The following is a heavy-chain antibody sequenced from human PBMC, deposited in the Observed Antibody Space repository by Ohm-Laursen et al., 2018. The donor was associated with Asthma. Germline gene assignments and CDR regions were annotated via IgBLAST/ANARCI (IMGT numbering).Heavy chain of an antibody. D-gene: IGHD4-23*01. V-gene: IGHV1-2*06. Sequence: GASVKVSCKASGYTFTGYYMHWVRQAPGQGLEWMGRINPNSGGTNYAQKFQGRVTMTRDTSISTAYMELSRLRSEDTAVYYCASEQPGYGGNPGYFQHWGQGTLVTVSS. CDR1: GYTFTGYY. J-gene: IGHJ1*01. CDR3: ASEQPGYGGNPGYFQH. CDR2: INPNSGGT.